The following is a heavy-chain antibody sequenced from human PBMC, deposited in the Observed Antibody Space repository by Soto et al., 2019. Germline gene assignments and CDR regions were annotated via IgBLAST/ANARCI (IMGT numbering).Heavy chain of an antibody. Sequence: SETLSLTCTVSGGSISSYYWSWIRQPPGKGLEWIGYIYYSGSTNYNPSLKSRVTISVDTSKNQFSLKLSSVTAADTAVYYCAKSSIAARPAYYYYYMDVWGKGTTVTV. J-gene: IGHJ6*03. CDR1: GGSISSYY. V-gene: IGHV4-59*01. CDR3: AKSSIAARPAYYYYYMDV. CDR2: IYYSGST. D-gene: IGHD6-6*01.